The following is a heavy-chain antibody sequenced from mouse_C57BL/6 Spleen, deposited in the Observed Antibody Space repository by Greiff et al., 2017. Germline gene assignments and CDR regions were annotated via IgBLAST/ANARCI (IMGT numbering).Heavy chain of an antibody. CDR3: ARVGLLLEFAY. J-gene: IGHJ3*01. D-gene: IGHD2-3*01. V-gene: IGHV5-16*01. CDR1: GFTFSDYY. CDR2: INYDGSST. Sequence: VQLKESEGGLVQPGSSMKLSCTASGFTFSDYYMAWVRQVPEKGLEWVANINYDGSSTYYLDSLKSRFIISRDNAKNILYLQMSSLKSEDTATYYCARVGLLLEFAYWGQGTLVTVSA.